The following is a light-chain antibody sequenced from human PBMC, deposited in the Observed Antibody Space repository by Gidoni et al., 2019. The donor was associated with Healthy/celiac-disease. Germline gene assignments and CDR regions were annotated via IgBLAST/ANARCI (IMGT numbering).Light chain of an antibody. J-gene: IGKJ4*01. CDR1: QSISSY. Sequence: DIPMTQSPSSLSASVGDRVTITCRASQSISSYLNWYQQKPVKAPKLLIYAASSLQSGVPSRFSGSGSGTDFTLTISSLQPEDFATYYCQQSYSTPRFGGGTKVEIK. V-gene: IGKV1-39*01. CDR2: AAS. CDR3: QQSYSTPR.